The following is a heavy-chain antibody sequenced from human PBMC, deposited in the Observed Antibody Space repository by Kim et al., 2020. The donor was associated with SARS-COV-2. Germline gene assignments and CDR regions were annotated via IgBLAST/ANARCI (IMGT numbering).Heavy chain of an antibody. V-gene: IGHV1-69*13. CDR3: ARGTDENVYYYYGMDV. J-gene: IGHJ6*02. Sequence: SVKVSCKASGGTFSSYAISWVRQAPGQGLEWMGGIIPIFGTANYAQKFQGRVTITADESTSTAYMELSSLRSEDTAVYYCARGTDENVYYYYGMDVWGQGTTVTVSS. CDR2: IIPIFGTA. D-gene: IGHD1-1*01. CDR1: GGTFSSYA.